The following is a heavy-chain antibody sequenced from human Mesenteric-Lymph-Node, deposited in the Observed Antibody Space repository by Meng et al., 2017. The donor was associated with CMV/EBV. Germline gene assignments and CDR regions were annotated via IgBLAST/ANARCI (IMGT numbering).Heavy chain of an antibody. D-gene: IGHD2/OR15-2a*01. V-gene: IGHV4-39*07. J-gene: IGHJ4*02. CDR3: ARQYGRSLFDY. CDR1: GGSVSSGTYY. CDR2: IFYTGGT. Sequence: SETLSLTCTVSGGSVSSGTYYWSWIRQPPGKGLEWIGSIFYTGGTYYNPSLTSRVTISVDTSKSHLSLELSSVTAADTAMYYCARQYGRSLFDYWGQGTLVTVSS.